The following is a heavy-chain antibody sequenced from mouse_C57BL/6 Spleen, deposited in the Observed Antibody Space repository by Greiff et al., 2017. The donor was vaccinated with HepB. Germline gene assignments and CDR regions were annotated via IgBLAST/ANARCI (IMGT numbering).Heavy chain of an antibody. CDR2: IYPGDGDT. D-gene: IGHD1-1*01. J-gene: IGHJ3*01. V-gene: IGHV1-82*01. CDR1: GYAFSSSW. Sequence: VQLQQSGPELVKPGASVKISCKASGYAFSSSWMNWVKQRPGKGLEWIGRIYPGDGDTNYNGKFKGKATLTADKSSSTAYMQLSSLTSEDSAVYFFARQFITTAVALPYWGQGTLVTVSA. CDR3: ARQFITTAVALPY.